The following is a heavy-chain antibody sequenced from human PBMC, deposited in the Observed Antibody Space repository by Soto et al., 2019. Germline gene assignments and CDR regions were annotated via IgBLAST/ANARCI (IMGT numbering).Heavy chain of an antibody. CDR1: GFTFSSYW. J-gene: IGHJ6*02. V-gene: IGHV3-74*01. D-gene: IGHD5-12*01. CDR3: ARDGLVVATSGYYYGMDV. Sequence: QPGGSLRLSCAASGFTFSSYWMHWVRQAPGKGLVWVSRINSDGSSTSYADSVKGRFTISRDNAKNTLYLQMNSLRAEDTAVYYCARDGLVVATSGYYYGMDVWGQGTTVTVSS. CDR2: INSDGSST.